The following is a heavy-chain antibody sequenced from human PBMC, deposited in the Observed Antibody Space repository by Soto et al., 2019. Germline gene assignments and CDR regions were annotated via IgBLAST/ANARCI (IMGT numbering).Heavy chain of an antibody. CDR1: GISIDNYY. V-gene: IGHV4-4*07. D-gene: IGHD2-15*01. CDR2: IYSSGTT. J-gene: IGHJ5*02. CDR3: VRDIGGSGWFAP. Sequence: SETLSLTCTVSGISIDNYYCSWIRQSAGKGLEWIGRIYSSGTTNYNPSLKSRVTMSVDMSKSQFSLNVRSVTAADTAVYYCVRDIGGSGWFAPWGQGTLVTVSS.